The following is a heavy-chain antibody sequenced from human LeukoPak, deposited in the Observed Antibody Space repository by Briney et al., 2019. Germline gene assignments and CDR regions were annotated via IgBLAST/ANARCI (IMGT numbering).Heavy chain of an antibody. D-gene: IGHD5-24*01. Sequence: SETLSLTCTVSGGSISSYYWSWIRQPPGKGLEWIGYIYYSGSTNYNPSLKSRVTISVDTSKNQFSLKLSSVTAADTAVYYCARVGEMATIPYYYYYMDVWGKGTTVTISS. CDR2: IYYSGST. CDR3: ARVGEMATIPYYYYYMDV. CDR1: GGSISSYY. V-gene: IGHV4-59*01. J-gene: IGHJ6*03.